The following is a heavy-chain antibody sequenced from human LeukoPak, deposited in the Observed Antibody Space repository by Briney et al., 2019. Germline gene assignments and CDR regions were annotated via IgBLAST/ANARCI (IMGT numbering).Heavy chain of an antibody. CDR2: IYSGGST. V-gene: IGHV3-66*01. Sequence: PGGSLRLSCTVSGFTVSSNSMSWVRQAPGKGLEWVSVIYSGGSTYYADSVKGRFTISRDNSKNTLYLQMNSLRAEDTAVYYCARGSSSWYSGFDYWGQGTLVTVSS. J-gene: IGHJ4*02. CDR1: GFTVSSNS. CDR3: ARGSSSWYSGFDY. D-gene: IGHD6-13*01.